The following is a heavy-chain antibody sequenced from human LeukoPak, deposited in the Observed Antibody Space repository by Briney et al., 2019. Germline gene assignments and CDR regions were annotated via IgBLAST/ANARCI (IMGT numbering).Heavy chain of an antibody. CDR2: IKNDGAVK. D-gene: IGHD6-13*01. J-gene: IGHJ4*02. CDR1: GFTFSSYA. V-gene: IGHV3-7*01. Sequence: GGSLRLSCAVSGFTFSSYAMSWVRQAPGKGLEWVANIKNDGAVKNYVDSVKGRFTISRDNAKNSLYLQMNSLRAEDTAVYYCAKDSYSKGDFWGQGVLVTVSS. CDR3: AKDSYSKGDF.